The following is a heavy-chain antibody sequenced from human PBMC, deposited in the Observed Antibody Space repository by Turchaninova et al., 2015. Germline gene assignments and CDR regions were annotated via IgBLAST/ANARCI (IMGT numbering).Heavy chain of an antibody. CDR2: FSGSSGST. V-gene: IGHV3-23*04. CDR3: VLKGSAFDI. CDR1: GFTFGNYD. J-gene: IGHJ3*02. Sequence: EVQLVESGGGLVQPGGSLRLSCAASGFTFGNYDMSWVRPAPGKGLEGVSGFSGSSGSTYYADSVKGRFTISRFSSRKTLYLQVKSLRVEDTSVYYCVLKGSAFDIWGQGTMVTVSS.